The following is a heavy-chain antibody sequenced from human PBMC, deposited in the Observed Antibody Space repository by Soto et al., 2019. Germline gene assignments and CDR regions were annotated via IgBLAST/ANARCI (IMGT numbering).Heavy chain of an antibody. CDR2: LSSDNGDI. V-gene: IGHV1-18*04. Sequence: QVQLVQSGDELKKPGASVKVSCKASDYTINSYGISWMRQAPGQGLEWMGWLSSDNGDIKYAQKCQGRVTITTYMSTGTVYMELGSLTADDTAVYLCAGSRGFGFDFWGQGTLVTVSS. CDR1: DYTINSYG. D-gene: IGHD2-15*01. J-gene: IGHJ4*02. CDR3: AGSRGFGFDF.